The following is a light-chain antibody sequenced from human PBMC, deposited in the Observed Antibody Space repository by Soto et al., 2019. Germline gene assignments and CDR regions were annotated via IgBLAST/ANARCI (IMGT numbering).Light chain of an antibody. J-gene: IGLJ3*02. Sequence: QSALTQPASVSGSPGQSITISCAGISSDVGAHNLVSWYQQHAGKAPKLIIYEGDKRPSGVSDRFSGSKSGDTASLTISGVQPEDEADYHCCSYENAATLVVFGGGTKLTVL. CDR3: CSYENAATLVV. V-gene: IGLV2-23*01. CDR2: EGD. CDR1: SSDVGAHNL.